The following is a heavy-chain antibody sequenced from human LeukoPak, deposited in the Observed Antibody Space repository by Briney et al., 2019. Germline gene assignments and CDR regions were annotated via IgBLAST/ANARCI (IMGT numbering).Heavy chain of an antibody. V-gene: IGHV3-30-3*01. CDR1: GFTFSSYA. CDR3: ARECGGDCYPAFDY. J-gene: IGHJ4*02. CDR2: ISYDGSNK. Sequence: TGGSLRLPCAASGFTFSSYAMHWVRQAPGKGLEWVAVISYDGSNKYYADSVKGRFTISRDNSKNTLYLQMNSLRAEDTAVYYCARECGGDCYPAFDYWGQGTLVTVSS. D-gene: IGHD2-21*02.